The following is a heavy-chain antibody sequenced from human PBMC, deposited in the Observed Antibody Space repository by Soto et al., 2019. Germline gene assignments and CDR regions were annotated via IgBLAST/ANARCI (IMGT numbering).Heavy chain of an antibody. CDR3: AAEYYDILTGYSLGY. CDR1: GFTFTSSA. D-gene: IGHD3-9*01. V-gene: IGHV1-58*01. CDR2: IVVGSGNT. Sequence: QMQLVQSGPEVKKPGTSVKVSCKASGFTFTSSAVQWVRQARGQRLEWIGWIVVGSGNTNYAQKFQERVTITRDMSTSTAYMELSSLRSEDTAVYYCAAEYYDILTGYSLGYWGQGTLVTVSS. J-gene: IGHJ4*02.